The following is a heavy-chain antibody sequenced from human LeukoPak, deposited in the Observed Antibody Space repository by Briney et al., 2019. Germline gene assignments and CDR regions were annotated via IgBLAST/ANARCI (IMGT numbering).Heavy chain of an antibody. CDR3: ARAYGFTDY. V-gene: IGHV3-23*01. CDR2: PSGSGGNR. J-gene: IGHJ4*02. D-gene: IGHD3-10*01. CDR1: GFTFISYA. Sequence: GGSLRLSCAASGFTFISYAMTWVRPAPGKGLEWVSTPSGSGGNRDYVDSVKGRFTISRDNSKNTLNLQMNSLRAEDTAVYYCARAYGFTDYWGQGTLATVSS.